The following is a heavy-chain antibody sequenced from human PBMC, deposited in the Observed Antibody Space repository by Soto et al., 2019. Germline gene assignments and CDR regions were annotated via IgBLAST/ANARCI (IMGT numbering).Heavy chain of an antibody. J-gene: IGHJ4*02. CDR3: ARPGRDWGSLEY. Sequence: SETLSLTYTVSGDSISRYYWTWIRQPPGKGLEWIAFIYYGGSTNYNPSLKSRVTISVDTSKNQFSLNLNSVTAADTAVYYCARPGRDWGSLEYWGQGTRVTVS. D-gene: IGHD7-27*01. CDR1: GDSISRYY. CDR2: IYYGGST. V-gene: IGHV4-59*08.